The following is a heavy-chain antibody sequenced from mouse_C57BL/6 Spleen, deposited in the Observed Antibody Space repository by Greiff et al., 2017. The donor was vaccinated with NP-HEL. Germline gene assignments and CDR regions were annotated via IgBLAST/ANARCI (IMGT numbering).Heavy chain of an antibody. CDR3: ARSGRGITTVVATAGAMDY. CDR1: GYTFTSYW. Sequence: VQLQQPGAELVKPGASVKMSCKASGYTFTSYWITWVKQRPGQGLEWIGDIYPGSGSPNYNEKFKSKATLTVEPSSSKAYMQLSSLTSEDSAVYYCARSGRGITTVVATAGAMDYWGQGTSVTVSS. CDR2: IYPGSGSP. V-gene: IGHV1-55*01. D-gene: IGHD1-1*01. J-gene: IGHJ4*01.